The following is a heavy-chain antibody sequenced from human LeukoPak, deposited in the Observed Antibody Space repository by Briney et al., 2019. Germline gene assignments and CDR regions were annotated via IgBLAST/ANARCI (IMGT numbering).Heavy chain of an antibody. J-gene: IGHJ4*02. CDR3: AKSSTYSRARWPDY. D-gene: IGHD6-13*01. CDR2: ISESGDST. V-gene: IGHV3-23*01. CDR1: GLTFSNYA. Sequence: GGSLRLSCAASGLTFSNYAMSWVRQAPGKGLEWVSAISESGDSTYYAASVKGRFTISRDNSKNTLYLQMNSLRAEDTAVYYCAKSSTYSRARWPDYWGQGTLVTVSS.